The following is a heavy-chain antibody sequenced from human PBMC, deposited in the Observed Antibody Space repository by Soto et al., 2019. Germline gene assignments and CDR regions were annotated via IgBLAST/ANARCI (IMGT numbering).Heavy chain of an antibody. J-gene: IGHJ5*02. CDR2: IIPIFGTA. V-gene: IGHV1-69*13. CDR3: ARDSSSWLYNWFDP. CDR1: GGALSSNA. D-gene: IGHD6-13*01. Sequence: GTSVKLTCKESGGALSSNARSWVRQALGQGLEWMGGIIPIFGTANYAQKFQGRVTITADESTSTAYMELSSLRSEDTAVYYCARDSSSWLYNWFDPWGQGTLVTVSS.